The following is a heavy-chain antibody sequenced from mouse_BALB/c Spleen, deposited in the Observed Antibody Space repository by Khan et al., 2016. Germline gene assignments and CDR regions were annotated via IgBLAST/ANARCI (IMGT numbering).Heavy chain of an antibody. V-gene: IGHV2-9*02. CDR2: IWAGGST. CDR1: GFSLTSYG. D-gene: IGHD1-1*01. J-gene: IGHJ1*01. Sequence: QVQLQQSGPGLVAPSQSLSITCTVSGFSLTSYGVHWVRQPPGKGLEWLGVIWAGGSTKYNSALMSRLSISKDNSKSQVFLKMDSLQIDDTAMYXCAIDPHYYGSPWFVDVWGAGTTVTVSS. CDR3: AIDPHYYGSPWFVDV.